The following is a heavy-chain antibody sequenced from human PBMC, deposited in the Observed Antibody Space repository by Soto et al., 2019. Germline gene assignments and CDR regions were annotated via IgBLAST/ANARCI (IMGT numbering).Heavy chain of an antibody. J-gene: IGHJ3*02. Sequence: EVQLVESGGDLVQPGGSLRPSCAASGFTFSGHWMHWVRQDPGKGLEWVSRINTDGGTSAYADSVKGRLTISRDNAKNTLYLQMNALRAEDTAVYYCGREAGYCSRTSCYRRAFDTWGQGTTVTVSS. CDR1: GFTFSGHW. CDR3: GREAGYCSRTSCYRRAFDT. V-gene: IGHV3-74*01. CDR2: INTDGGTS. D-gene: IGHD2-2*01.